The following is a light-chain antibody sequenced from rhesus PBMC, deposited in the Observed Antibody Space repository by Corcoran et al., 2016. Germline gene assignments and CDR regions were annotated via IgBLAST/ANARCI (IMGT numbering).Light chain of an antibody. CDR1: QDIRNN. CDR2: AAY. Sequence: DIQMTQSPSSLSASVGDRVTITCQASQDIRNNLAWYQQTPGRAAKLLIFAAYTLPNGVPSRVSGTGAGTDVTLNISSLQPEDCATYYCQQGYGMPYSFGQGTKVEIK. V-gene: IGKV1S17*01. CDR3: QQGYGMPYS. J-gene: IGKJ2*01.